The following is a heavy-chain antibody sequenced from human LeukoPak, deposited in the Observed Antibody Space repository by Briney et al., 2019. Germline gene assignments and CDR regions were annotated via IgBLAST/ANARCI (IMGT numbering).Heavy chain of an antibody. CDR2: ISGSGGST. Sequence: GGSLRLSCAASGFSFSTYAMSWVRQAPGKGLEWASVISGSGGSTYYADSVKGRFTISRDNSKNTLFLQMNSLRADDTAVYYCAKGGLSRAGLDFWGQGTLVTVSS. D-gene: IGHD5/OR15-5a*01. J-gene: IGHJ4*02. CDR3: AKGGLSRAGLDF. CDR1: GFSFSTYA. V-gene: IGHV3-23*01.